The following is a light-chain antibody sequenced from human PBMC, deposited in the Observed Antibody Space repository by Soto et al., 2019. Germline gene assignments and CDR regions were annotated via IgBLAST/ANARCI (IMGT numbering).Light chain of an antibody. V-gene: IGLV2-8*01. CDR1: SSDVGGYNY. CDR3: SSYAGSNNLV. CDR2: EVN. Sequence: QSALTQPPSASGSPGQSVTISCTGTSSDVGGYNYVSWYQQHPGKAPKLMIYEVNKRPSGVPDRFSCSKSGNSASLTVSGLQADDEADYYCSSYAGSNNLVFGGGTKLTVL. J-gene: IGLJ2*01.